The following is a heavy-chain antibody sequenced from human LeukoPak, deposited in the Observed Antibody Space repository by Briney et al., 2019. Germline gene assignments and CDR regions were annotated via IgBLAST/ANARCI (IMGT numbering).Heavy chain of an antibody. D-gene: IGHD6-13*01. V-gene: IGHV3-21*01. Sequence: SGGSLRLSCAASGFTFSSYSMNWVRQAPGKGLEWVSSISSSSSYIYYADSVKGRFTISRDNAKNSLYLQMNSLRAEDTAVYYCARDRGGQQLVREAFDYWGQGTLVTVSS. J-gene: IGHJ4*02. CDR3: ARDRGGQQLVREAFDY. CDR1: GFTFSSYS. CDR2: ISSSSSYI.